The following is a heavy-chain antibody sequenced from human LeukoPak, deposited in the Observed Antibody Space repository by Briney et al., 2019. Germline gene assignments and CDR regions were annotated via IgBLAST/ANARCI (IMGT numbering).Heavy chain of an antibody. Sequence: ASVKVSCKASGGTFSSYAISWVRQAPGQGLEWMGWINPDNGVTNYQGRVTITRDTSISTAYMELSRLRSDDTAVYHCARGFDWLEYYFDYWGQGTLVTVSS. J-gene: IGHJ4*02. CDR1: GGTFSSYA. D-gene: IGHD3-9*01. V-gene: IGHV1-2*02. CDR3: ARGFDWLEYYFDY. CDR2: INPDNGVT.